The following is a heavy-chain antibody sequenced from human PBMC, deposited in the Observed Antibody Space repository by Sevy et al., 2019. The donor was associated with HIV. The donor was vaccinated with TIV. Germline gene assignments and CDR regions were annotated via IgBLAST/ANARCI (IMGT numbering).Heavy chain of an antibody. V-gene: IGHV4-59*08. CDR2: IYYNGHI. J-gene: IGHJ4*02. D-gene: IGHD1-26*01. Sequence: SETLSLTCTVSGGSITSLYWNWIRQPPGKGLEWIANIYYNGHINYKPSLKSRATLSLATSKNQFTLRLSSVTAADTAMYYCAGENAWGRGYSWGQGTLVTVSS. CDR1: GGSITSLY. CDR3: AGENAWGRGYS.